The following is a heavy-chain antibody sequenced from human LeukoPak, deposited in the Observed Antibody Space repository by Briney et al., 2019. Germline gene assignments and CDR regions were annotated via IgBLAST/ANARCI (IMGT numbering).Heavy chain of an antibody. Sequence: GGSLRLSCAASGWSFSSYGMSWVRQAPGKGLEWVSAISGSGGGTYYADAAKGRFTISRDNSKNTLYLQMNSLRAEDTAVYYCTRDTLAFLWYFDLWGRGTLVTVSS. CDR1: GWSFSSYG. CDR3: TRDTLAFLWYFDL. CDR2: ISGSGGGT. D-gene: IGHD2-15*01. J-gene: IGHJ2*01. V-gene: IGHV3-23*01.